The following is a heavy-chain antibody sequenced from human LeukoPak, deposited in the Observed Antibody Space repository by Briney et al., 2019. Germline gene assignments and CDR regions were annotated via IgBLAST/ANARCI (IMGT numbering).Heavy chain of an antibody. CDR3: GWGMDV. V-gene: IGHV3-48*01. D-gene: IGHD5-24*01. CDR1: GFTFSSYS. J-gene: IGHJ6*02. CDR2: ITSSSSTI. Sequence: GGSLRLSCAASGFTFSSYSMNWVRQAPGKGLEWISYITSSSSTIYYADSVKGRFTISRDNAKNTLYLQMNSLRAEDTAVYYCGWGMDVWGQGTTVTVSS.